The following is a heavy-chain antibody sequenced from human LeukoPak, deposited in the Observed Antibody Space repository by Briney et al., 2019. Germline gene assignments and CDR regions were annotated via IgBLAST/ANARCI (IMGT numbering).Heavy chain of an antibody. CDR1: GYTFTSYG. CDR2: ISAYNGNT. Sequence: ASVKVSCKASGYTFTSYGISWVRQAPGQGLEWMGWISAYNGNTNYAQKLQGRVTMTTDTSTSTAYMELSSLTSDDTAVYFCARRHCGGDCYSTYYYYYGLDVWGQGTTVTVSS. J-gene: IGHJ6*02. D-gene: IGHD2-21*02. CDR3: ARRHCGGDCYSTYYYYYGLDV. V-gene: IGHV1-18*01.